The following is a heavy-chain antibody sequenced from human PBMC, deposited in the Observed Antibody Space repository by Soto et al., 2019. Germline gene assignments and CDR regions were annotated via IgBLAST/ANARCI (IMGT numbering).Heavy chain of an antibody. J-gene: IGHJ4*02. CDR2: TYYRSTWYS. V-gene: IGHV6-1*01. Sequence: TLSLTCVISGDSVADNRAAWNWIRQSPSRGLEWLGRTYYRSTWYSDYAVSVKGRITINPDISKNQISLQLNSVTPEDTAVYYCARDEYSGSPPAFDYWGQGTLVTVSS. D-gene: IGHD5-12*01. CDR3: ARDEYSGSPPAFDY. CDR1: GDSVADNRAA.